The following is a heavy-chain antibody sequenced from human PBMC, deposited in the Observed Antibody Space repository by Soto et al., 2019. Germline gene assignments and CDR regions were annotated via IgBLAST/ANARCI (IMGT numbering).Heavy chain of an antibody. CDR1: GFTFSSYW. CDR2: IKQDGSEK. Sequence: GGSLRLSCAASGFTFSSYWMSWVRQAPGKGLEWVANIKQDGSEKYYVDSVKGRFTISRDNAKNSLYLQMNSLRAEDTAVYYCARAIVVVPAATYYYYMDVWGKGTTVTVSS. V-gene: IGHV3-7*01. J-gene: IGHJ6*03. CDR3: ARAIVVVPAATYYYYMDV. D-gene: IGHD2-2*01.